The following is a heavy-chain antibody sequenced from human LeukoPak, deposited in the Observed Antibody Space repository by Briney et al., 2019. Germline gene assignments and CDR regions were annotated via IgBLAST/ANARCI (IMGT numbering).Heavy chain of an antibody. Sequence: GGSLRLSCAASGFTFSSYSMNWVRQAPGNGLEWVSSISSSSRYIYYADSVKGRFTISRDNAKNSLYLKMNSLRAEDTAVYYCARPITIFGVVGDDYWGQGTLVTVSS. CDR1: GFTFSSYS. CDR3: ARPITIFGVVGDDY. V-gene: IGHV3-21*01. CDR2: ISSSSRYI. D-gene: IGHD3-3*01. J-gene: IGHJ4*02.